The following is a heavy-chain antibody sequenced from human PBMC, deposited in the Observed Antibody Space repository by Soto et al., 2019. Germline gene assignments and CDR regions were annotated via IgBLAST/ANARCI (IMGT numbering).Heavy chain of an antibody. CDR2: MNPNSGNT. Sequence: QVQLVQSGAEVKKPGASVKVSCKASGYTFTSYDINWVRQATGQGLEWMGWMNPNSGNTGYAQKXXXXXXXXXXXXXXXXXXXXXXXXXXXXXXXXXXXXXXXXXXFFWGQGTLVTVSS. J-gene: IGHJ4*02. CDR1: GYTFTSYD. CDR3: XXXXXXXXXFF. V-gene: IGHV1-8*01.